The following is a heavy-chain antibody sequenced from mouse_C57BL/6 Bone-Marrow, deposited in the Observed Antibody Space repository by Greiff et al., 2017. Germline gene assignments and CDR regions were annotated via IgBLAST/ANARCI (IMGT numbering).Heavy chain of an antibody. CDR3: AIEPLWYFDV. CDR2: INPSSGYT. J-gene: IGHJ1*03. Sequence: VQLQQSGAELAKPGASVTLSCKASGYTFTSYWMHWVKQRPGQGLEWIGYINPSSGYTKYNQKFKDKATLTADKSSSTAYMQLSSLTYEDSAVYYCAIEPLWYFDVWGTGTTVTVSS. CDR1: GYTFTSYW. V-gene: IGHV1-7*01.